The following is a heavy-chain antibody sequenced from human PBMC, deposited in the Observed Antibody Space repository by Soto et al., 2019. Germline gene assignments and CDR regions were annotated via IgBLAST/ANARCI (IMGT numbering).Heavy chain of an antibody. CDR2: ISGYNGNT. J-gene: IGHJ4*02. V-gene: IGHV1-18*01. Sequence: QVQLVQSGAEVKKLGASVKVSCKASGYTFTNYGIIWVRQAPGQGLEWMGWISGYNGNTIYAQRLQGRVTMTTDTSTSTGYMELRSRRSEATAVYYCASDREGYSSSWSAGGYGGQGTLVTVSS. CDR1: GYTFTNYG. D-gene: IGHD6-13*01. CDR3: ASDREGYSSSWSAGGY.